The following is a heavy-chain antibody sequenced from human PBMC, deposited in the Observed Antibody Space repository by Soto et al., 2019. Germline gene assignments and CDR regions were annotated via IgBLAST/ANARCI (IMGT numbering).Heavy chain of an antibody. CDR1: GFTFSSYA. Sequence: GESLKISCAASGFTFSSYAMHWVRQAPGKGLEYVSAISSSGGSTYYANSVKGRFTISRDNSKNTLYLQMGSLRAEDMAVYYCARVVMYYYDSSGYYDYWGQGTLVTVSS. V-gene: IGHV3-64*01. CDR2: ISSSGGST. D-gene: IGHD3-22*01. CDR3: ARVVMYYYDSSGYYDY. J-gene: IGHJ4*02.